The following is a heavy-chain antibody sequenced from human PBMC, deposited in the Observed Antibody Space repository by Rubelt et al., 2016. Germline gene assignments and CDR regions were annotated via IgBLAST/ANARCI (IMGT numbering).Heavy chain of an antibody. Sequence: QVQLQESGPGLVKPSETLSLTCTVSGGSISSSYWGWIRQPPGKGLEWIGNIYYSGSTYYNPSLKSRVTISVDTSKNQFSRKLSFVTAAEWAVYYCARGGKQQLGPYYYVMDVWGQGTTVTVSS. CDR1: GGSISSSY. V-gene: IGHV4-59*01. J-gene: IGHJ6*02. CDR2: IYYSGST. D-gene: IGHD6-13*01. CDR3: ARGGKQQLGPYYYVMDV.